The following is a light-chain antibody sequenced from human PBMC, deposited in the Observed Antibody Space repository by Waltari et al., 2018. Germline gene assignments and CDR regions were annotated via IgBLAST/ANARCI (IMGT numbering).Light chain of an antibody. CDR2: DVT. Sequence: QSALTQPRSVSGSPGQSVTISCAGTGSDVGDFNSVSWYQQHPGKAPRLVIFDVTQRPSGVADRVSGSKSGTSASLTVSGLQAEDEADYYCCSYAGIWVFGGGTKLTVL. CDR1: GSDVGDFNS. J-gene: IGLJ3*02. CDR3: CSYAGIWV. V-gene: IGLV2-11*01.